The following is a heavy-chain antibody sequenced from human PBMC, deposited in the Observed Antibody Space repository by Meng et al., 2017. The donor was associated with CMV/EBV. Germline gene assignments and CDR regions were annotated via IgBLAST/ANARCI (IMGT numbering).Heavy chain of an antibody. CDR2: IYYIGDT. Sequence: GHGIGKPSDSLALTCTVCGGSIVSSSYYRDCVRPPTWKGQDVIWGIYYIGDTYSNPSLKSRVTISVVTSKNQFSLKLSSVTAADTAVYYCVTCLWFGELSGYYFDYWGQGTLVTVSS. J-gene: IGHJ4*02. CDR1: GGSIVSSSYY. D-gene: IGHD3-10*01. V-gene: IGHV4-39*07. CDR3: VTCLWFGELSGYYFDY.